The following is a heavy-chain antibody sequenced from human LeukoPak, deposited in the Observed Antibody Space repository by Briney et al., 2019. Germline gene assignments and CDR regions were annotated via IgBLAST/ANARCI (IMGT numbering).Heavy chain of an antibody. D-gene: IGHD6-13*01. CDR1: GGSISSSSYY. J-gene: IGHJ3*02. CDR3: ARHEQAAVYDAFDI. Sequence: SETLSLTCTVSGGSISSSSYYWGWIRQPPGKGLEWIGSIYYSGSTYYNPSLKSRVTISVDTSKNQFSLKLSSVTAVDTAVYYCARHEQAAVYDAFDIWGQGTMVTVSS. CDR2: IYYSGST. V-gene: IGHV4-39*01.